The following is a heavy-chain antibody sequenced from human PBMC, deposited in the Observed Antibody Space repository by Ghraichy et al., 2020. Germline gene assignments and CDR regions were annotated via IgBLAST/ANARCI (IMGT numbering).Heavy chain of an antibody. J-gene: IGHJ6*02. Sequence: GESLNISCAASGFTFSSYGMHWVRQAPGKGLEWVAVISYDGSNKYYADSVKGRFTISRDNSKNTLYLQMNSLRAEDTAVYYCAKDPFWGQGTTVTVSS. CDR3: AKDPF. V-gene: IGHV3-30*18. CDR2: ISYDGSNK. CDR1: GFTFSSYG.